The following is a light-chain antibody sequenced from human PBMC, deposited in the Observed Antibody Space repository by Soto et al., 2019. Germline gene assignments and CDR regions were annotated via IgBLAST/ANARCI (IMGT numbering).Light chain of an antibody. CDR1: QSVSSSY. CDR2: GAS. CDR3: YQYGSTPPT. Sequence: EIVLTQSPGTLSLSPGERATLSCRASQSVSSSYLAWYQQKPGQAPRLLIYGASSRATGIPDRFSGSGSGTDFTLTISRLEPEDFPVFYCYQYGSTPPTFGQGTKADIK. J-gene: IGKJ1*01. V-gene: IGKV3-20*01.